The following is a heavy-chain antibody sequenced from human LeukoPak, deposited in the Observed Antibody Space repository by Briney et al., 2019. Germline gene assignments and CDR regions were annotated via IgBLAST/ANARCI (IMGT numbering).Heavy chain of an antibody. V-gene: IGHV3-74*01. D-gene: IGHD3-9*01. Sequence: GGSLRLSCAASGFTFSSYWMHWVRQAPGKGLVWVSRINSDGSSTSYAGSVKGRFTISRDNAKNTLYLQMNSLRAEDTAVYYCARLATKSYYDILTGHYYFDYWGQGTLVTVSS. CDR1: GFTFSSYW. CDR2: INSDGSST. J-gene: IGHJ4*02. CDR3: ARLATKSYYDILTGHYYFDY.